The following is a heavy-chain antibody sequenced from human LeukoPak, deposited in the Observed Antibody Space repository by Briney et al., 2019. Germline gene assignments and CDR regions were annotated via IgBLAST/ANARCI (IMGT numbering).Heavy chain of an antibody. CDR1: GFTFDDYA. CDR3: ARGSRLWFGEFHDY. J-gene: IGHJ4*02. Sequence: GGSLRLSCAASGFTFDDYAMHWVRRAPGKGLEWVAVIWYDGSNKYYADSVKGRFTISRDNSKNTLYLQMNSLRAEDTAVYYCARGSRLWFGEFHDYWGQGTLVTVSS. V-gene: IGHV3-33*08. D-gene: IGHD3-10*01. CDR2: IWYDGSNK.